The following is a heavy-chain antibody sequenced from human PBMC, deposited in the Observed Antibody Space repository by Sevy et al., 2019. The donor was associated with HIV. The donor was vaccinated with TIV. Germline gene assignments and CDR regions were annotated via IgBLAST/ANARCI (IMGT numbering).Heavy chain of an antibody. D-gene: IGHD3-10*01. CDR2: IKQDGSEK. Sequence: GGSLRLSCAASGFTFNSYGMHWVRQAPGKGLEWVANIKQDGSEKYYVDSVKGRFTISRDNAKNSLYLQMNSLRAEDTAVYYCARERVGELLGDYWGQGTLVTVSS. CDR3: ARERVGELLGDY. V-gene: IGHV3-7*01. CDR1: GFTFNSYG. J-gene: IGHJ4*02.